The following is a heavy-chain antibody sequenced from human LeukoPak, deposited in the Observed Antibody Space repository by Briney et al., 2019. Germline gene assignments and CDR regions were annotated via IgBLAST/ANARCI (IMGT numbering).Heavy chain of an antibody. CDR2: IIPMHGTA. J-gene: IGHJ4*02. D-gene: IGHD3-10*01. Sequence: ASVKVSCKASGGTFSGYPISWVRQAPGQGLEWMGGIIPMHGTANYAQKFQDRLTMTADESTSTAYMELSSLSFEDTAVYYCARVYRSYYGSGTYLAFEYWGQGTLVTVSS. V-gene: IGHV1-69*13. CDR1: GGTFSGYP. CDR3: ARVYRSYYGSGTYLAFEY.